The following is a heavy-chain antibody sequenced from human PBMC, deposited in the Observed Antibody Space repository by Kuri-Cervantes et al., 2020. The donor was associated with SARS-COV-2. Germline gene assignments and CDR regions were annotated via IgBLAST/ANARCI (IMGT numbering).Heavy chain of an antibody. Sequence: GESLKISCKASGYTFTGYYMHWVRQAPGQGLEWMGWINPNSGGTNYAQKFQGRVTMTRDMSISTAYMELSSLRSGDTAVYYCAMVRGVINATDYWGQGTLVTGSS. V-gene: IGHV1-2*02. D-gene: IGHD3-10*01. CDR1: GYTFTGYY. J-gene: IGHJ4*02. CDR3: AMVRGVINATDY. CDR2: INPNSGGT.